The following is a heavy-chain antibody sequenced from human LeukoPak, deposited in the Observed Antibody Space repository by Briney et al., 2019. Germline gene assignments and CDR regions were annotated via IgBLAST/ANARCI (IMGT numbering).Heavy chain of an antibody. J-gene: IGHJ4*02. CDR3: ARGRDYYDSSGSHYYFDY. CDR1: GYTFTSYY. Sequence: ASVKVSCKASGYTFTSYYMHWVRQAPGQGLEWMGIINPSGGSTNYAQKFQGRVTITADKSTSTAYMELSSLRSEDTAVYYCARGRDYYDSSGSHYYFDYWGQGTLVTVSS. D-gene: IGHD3-22*01. V-gene: IGHV1-46*01. CDR2: INPSGGST.